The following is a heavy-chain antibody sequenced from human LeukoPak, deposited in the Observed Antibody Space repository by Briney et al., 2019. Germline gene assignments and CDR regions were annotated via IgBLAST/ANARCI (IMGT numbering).Heavy chain of an antibody. CDR1: GYTFTSYY. Sequence: ASVKVSCKASGYTFTSYYMHWVRQAPGQGLEWMGIINPSGGSTSYAQRFQGRVTMTRDTSTSTVYMELSSLRSEDTAVYYCARGASGSYYEAYYFDYWGQGTLVTVSS. V-gene: IGHV1-46*01. CDR3: ARGASGSYYEAYYFDY. CDR2: INPSGGST. D-gene: IGHD1-26*01. J-gene: IGHJ4*02.